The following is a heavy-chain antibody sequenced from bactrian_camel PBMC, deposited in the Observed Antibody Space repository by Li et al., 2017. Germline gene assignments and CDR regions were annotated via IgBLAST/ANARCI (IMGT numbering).Heavy chain of an antibody. CDR1: GFTFSRYY. CDR3: AMQCGLCISKQRGY. Sequence: QLVESGGGLVQPRGSLRLSCGAFGFTFSRYYMSWVRQAPGKGLEWVSAINKGGGSTYAADSVKGRFTISRDIAKSTLYLQLNSLTTEDTAIYYCAMQCGLCISKQRGYWGQGTQVTVS. CDR2: INKGGGST. D-gene: IGHD2*01. J-gene: IGHJ4*01. V-gene: IGHV3S28*01.